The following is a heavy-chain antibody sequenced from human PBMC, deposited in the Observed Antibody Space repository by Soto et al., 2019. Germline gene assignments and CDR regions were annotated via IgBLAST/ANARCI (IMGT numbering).Heavy chain of an antibody. CDR3: ARHYDILTGYRNSGPYFDY. Sequence: KPSETLSLTCTVSGGSISSGDYYWSWIRQPPGKGLEWIGYIYYSGSTYYNPSLKSRVTISVDTSKNQFSLKLSSVTAADTAVYYCARHYDILTGYRNSGPYFDYWGQGTLVTVSS. V-gene: IGHV4-30-4*01. CDR2: IYYSGST. D-gene: IGHD3-9*01. CDR1: GGSISSGDYY. J-gene: IGHJ4*02.